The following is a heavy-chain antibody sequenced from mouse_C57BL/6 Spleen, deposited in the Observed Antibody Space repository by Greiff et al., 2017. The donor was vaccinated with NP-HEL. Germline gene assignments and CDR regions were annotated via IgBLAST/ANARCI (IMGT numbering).Heavy chain of an antibody. J-gene: IGHJ3*01. CDR3: ARDDQTGRGAY. CDR2: ILPGSGST. CDR1: GYTFTGYW. Sequence: VKLQESGAELMKPGASVKLSCKATGYTFTGYWIEWVKQRPGHGLEWIGEILPGSGSTNYNEKFKGKATFTAHTSSNTAYMQLSSLTTEDSAIYYCARDDQTGRGAYWGQGTLVTVSA. D-gene: IGHD4-1*01. V-gene: IGHV1-9*01.